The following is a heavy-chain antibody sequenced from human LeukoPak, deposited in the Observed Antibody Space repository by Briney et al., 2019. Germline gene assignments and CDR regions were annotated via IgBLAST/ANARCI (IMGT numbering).Heavy chain of an antibody. J-gene: IGHJ5*02. CDR2: INPNSGGT. CDR3: ARRIAARPRGYWFDP. V-gene: IGHV1-2*02. Sequence: GASVKVSCKASGYTFTGYYMHWVRQAPGQGLEWMGWINPNSGGTNYAQKFQGRVTMTRDTSISTAYMELSRLRSDDTAVYYCARRIAARPRGYWFDPWGQGTLVTVSS. D-gene: IGHD6-6*01. CDR1: GYTFTGYY.